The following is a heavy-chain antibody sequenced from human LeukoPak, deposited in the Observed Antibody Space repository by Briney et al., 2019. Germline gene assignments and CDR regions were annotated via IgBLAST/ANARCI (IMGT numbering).Heavy chain of an antibody. CDR2: FSVSDDST. J-gene: IGHJ4*02. CDR1: GFTSCDYT. Sequence: GGSLRLSCAASGFTSCDYTMNWVRQSRGKGLEWVSGFSVSDDSTYYVDSVKGRFTISRDKSNNMLYLQMNSLRVEDTAVYFCARDRYCVSTNCPYDCWGQGTPVTVSS. D-gene: IGHD2-2*01. V-gene: IGHV3-23*01. CDR3: ARDRYCVSTNCPYDC.